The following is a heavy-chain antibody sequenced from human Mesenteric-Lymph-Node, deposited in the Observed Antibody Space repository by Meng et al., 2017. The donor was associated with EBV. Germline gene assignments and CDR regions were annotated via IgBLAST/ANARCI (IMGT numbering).Heavy chain of an antibody. J-gene: IGHJ5*02. D-gene: IGHD3-22*01. CDR1: GYTFTSYA. Sequence: VPLVKSGAEEKKPGASVKVSCEASGYTFTSYAMHWVRQAPGQRLEWMGWINVGNGDTKYSQKFHGRVTITRDTSATTAYMELRSLTSEDTAVYYCARDSTGDSRRFDHWGQGILVTVSS. CDR2: INVGNGDT. CDR3: ARDSTGDSRRFDH. V-gene: IGHV1-3*05.